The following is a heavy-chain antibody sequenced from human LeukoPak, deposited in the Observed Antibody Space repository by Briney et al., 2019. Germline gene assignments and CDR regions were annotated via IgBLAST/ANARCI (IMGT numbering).Heavy chain of an antibody. CDR1: GYTFTSYG. CDR3: ARAHSSSWYYYYYMDV. CDR2: ISAYNGST. D-gene: IGHD6-13*01. J-gene: IGHJ6*03. Sequence: ASVKVSCKASGYTFTSYGISWVRQAPGQGLEWMGWISAYNGSTNYAQKLQGRVTMTTDTSTSTAYMELRSLRSDDTAVCYCARAHSSSWYYYYYMDVWGKGTTVTVSS. V-gene: IGHV1-18*01.